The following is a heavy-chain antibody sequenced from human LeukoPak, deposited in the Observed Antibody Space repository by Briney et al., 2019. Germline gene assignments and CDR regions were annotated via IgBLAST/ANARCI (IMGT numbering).Heavy chain of an antibody. J-gene: IGHJ3*02. D-gene: IGHD3-22*01. CDR3: ARADSSGYYQRRDAFDI. Sequence: SVKVSCRASGGTFSSYAISWVRQAPGQGLEWMGRIIPIFGIANYAQKFQGRVTITADKSTSTAYVELSSLRSEDTAVYYCARADSSGYYQRRDAFDIWGQGTMVTVSS. V-gene: IGHV1-69*04. CDR1: GGTFSSYA. CDR2: IIPIFGIA.